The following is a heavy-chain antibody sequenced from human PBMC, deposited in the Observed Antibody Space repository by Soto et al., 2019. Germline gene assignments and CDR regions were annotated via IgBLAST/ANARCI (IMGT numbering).Heavy chain of an antibody. CDR2: IYHSGRT. Sequence: PSETLSLTCAVSGGSISSGGYSWSWIRQPPGRGLEWIGYIYHSGRTYYNPSLKSRVTISVDRSKNQFSLKLSSVTAADPAVYYCARAHSSSVTPYYFDYWGQGTLVTVSS. CDR3: ARAHSSSVTPYYFDY. D-gene: IGHD6-6*01. J-gene: IGHJ4*02. V-gene: IGHV4-30-2*01. CDR1: GGSISSGGYS.